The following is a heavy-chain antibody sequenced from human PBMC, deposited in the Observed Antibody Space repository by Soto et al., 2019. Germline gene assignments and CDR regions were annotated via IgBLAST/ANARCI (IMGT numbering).Heavy chain of an antibody. J-gene: IGHJ4*02. D-gene: IGHD5-12*01. CDR3: ARDGDDDGYPNY. Sequence: EVQLVESGGGLVKPGGSLRLSCAASGFTFSSYSMNWVRQAPGKGLEWVSSISSSNSYIYYADSVKGRFTISSDNAQNSLYLQMNSLRAADTAVYYCARDGDDDGYPNYWGQGTLVTVSS. CDR2: ISSSNSYI. CDR1: GFTFSSYS. V-gene: IGHV3-21*01.